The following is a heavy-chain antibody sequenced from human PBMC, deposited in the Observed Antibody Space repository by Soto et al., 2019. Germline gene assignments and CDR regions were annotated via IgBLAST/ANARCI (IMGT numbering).Heavy chain of an antibody. CDR2: VSTDGGNT. CDR3: ARGWQQLGH. D-gene: IGHD6-13*01. Sequence: EVQLLESGGGLVQPGGALRLSCAASGFTFSNYAITWVRQAPGKGLDWISSVSTDGGNTYYAESEKGRFTISRDNSKNTLYLQMNSLRVDDTATYYCARGWQQLGHWGQGALVTVSS. V-gene: IGHV3-23*01. CDR1: GFTFSNYA. J-gene: IGHJ4*02.